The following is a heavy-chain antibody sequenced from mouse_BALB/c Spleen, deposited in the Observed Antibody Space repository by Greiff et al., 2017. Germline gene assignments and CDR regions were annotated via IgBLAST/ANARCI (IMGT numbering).Heavy chain of an antibody. V-gene: IGHV1-7*01. CDR1: GYTFTSYW. CDR2: INPSTGYT. J-gene: IGHJ3*01. CDR3: ARSGIYDGYSFAY. Sequence: QVQLKESGAELAKPGASVKMSCKASGYTFTSYWMHWVKQRPGQGLEWIGYINPSTGYTEYNQKFKDKATLTADKSSSTAYMQLSSLTSEDSAVYYCARSGIYDGYSFAYWGQGTLVTVSA. D-gene: IGHD2-3*01.